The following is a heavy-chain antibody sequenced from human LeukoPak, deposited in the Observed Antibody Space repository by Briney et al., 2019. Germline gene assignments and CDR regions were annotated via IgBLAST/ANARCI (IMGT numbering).Heavy chain of an antibody. J-gene: IGHJ4*02. V-gene: IGHV3-23*01. CDR2: ISGSGGST. CDR3: ARDPYDILTGYWVNFDY. Sequence: GGSLRLSCAASGFTFSSYAMSWVRQAPGKGLEWVSAISGSGGSTYYADSVKGRFTISRDNSKNTLYLQMNSLRAEDTAVYYCARDPYDILTGYWVNFDYWGQGTLVTVSS. D-gene: IGHD3-9*01. CDR1: GFTFSSYA.